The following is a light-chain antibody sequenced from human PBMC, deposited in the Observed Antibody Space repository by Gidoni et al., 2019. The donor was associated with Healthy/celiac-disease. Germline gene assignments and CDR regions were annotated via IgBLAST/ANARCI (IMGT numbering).Light chain of an antibody. J-gene: IGLJ1*01. V-gene: IGLV1-47*01. Sequence: QSVLTQPPSASGTPGQRGTISCSGSSSNIGSNYVYWYQQLPGTAPKLLIYRNTQRPSGVPARFSGSKSGTSASLAISGLRSEDEADYYCAAWDDSLSGSYVFGTGTKVTVL. CDR3: AAWDDSLSGSYV. CDR1: SSNIGSNY. CDR2: RNT.